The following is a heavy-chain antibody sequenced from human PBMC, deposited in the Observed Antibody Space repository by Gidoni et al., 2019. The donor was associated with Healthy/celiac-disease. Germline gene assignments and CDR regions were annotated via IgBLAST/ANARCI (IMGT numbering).Heavy chain of an antibody. CDR1: GYIFSNYG. Sequence: QDQLVQSGAEVKKPGASVKVSCKASGYIFSNYGVSWVRQAPGQGLEWMGWISAYNGNTNYAQKFQGRVTMTTDTSTSTAYMELRSLRSDDTAVYYCGRSFHRDVYRKVGCGDIWGQGTMVTVSS. CDR2: ISAYNGNT. D-gene: IGHD2-21*01. V-gene: IGHV1-18*01. J-gene: IGHJ3*02. CDR3: GRSFHRDVYRKVGCGDI.